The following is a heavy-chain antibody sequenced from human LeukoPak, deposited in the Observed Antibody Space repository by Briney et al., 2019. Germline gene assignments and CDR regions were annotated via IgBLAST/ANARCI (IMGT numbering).Heavy chain of an antibody. CDR3: ARWNAVITSLDY. D-gene: IGHD4-23*01. CDR1: GGTLNSFY. Sequence: SETLSLTCSVSGGTLNSFYWRWIRQPPGKGLEYIGYVYYTGNTKYKPSLRSRVTMSADTSKNQFSLKLNSVTAADTAVYYCARWNAVITSLDYWGQGILVAVSS. V-gene: IGHV4-59*08. J-gene: IGHJ4*02. CDR2: VYYTGNT.